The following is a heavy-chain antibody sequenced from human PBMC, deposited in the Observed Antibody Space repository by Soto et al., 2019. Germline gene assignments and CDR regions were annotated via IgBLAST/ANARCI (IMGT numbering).Heavy chain of an antibody. CDR1: GNSFSTISAT. D-gene: IGHD2-8*01. CDR3: ARLIGNSWLDS. Sequence: PSQTLSLTSAISGNSFSTISATWVWIRQSPSRGLEWLGRTYYRSKWYNDYAVSVKGRITINPDTSNNQLSLQLNSVTPDDTAVYYCARLIGNSWLDSWGQGTLVTVS. J-gene: IGHJ5*01. CDR2: TYYRSKWYN. V-gene: IGHV6-1*01.